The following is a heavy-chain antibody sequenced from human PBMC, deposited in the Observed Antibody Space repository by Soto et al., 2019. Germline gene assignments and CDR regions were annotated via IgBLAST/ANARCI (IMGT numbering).Heavy chain of an antibody. CDR1: SVSNAW. CDR2: IKSKTDGGTT. V-gene: IGHV3-15*07. Sequence: SVSNAWMNWVRQAPGKGLEWVGRIKSKTDGGTTDYAAPVKGRFTISRDDSKNTLYLQMNNLKTEDTAVYYCTPEGIVGATGLDYWGQGTLVTVSS. CDR3: TPEGIVGATGLDY. J-gene: IGHJ4*02. D-gene: IGHD1-26*01.